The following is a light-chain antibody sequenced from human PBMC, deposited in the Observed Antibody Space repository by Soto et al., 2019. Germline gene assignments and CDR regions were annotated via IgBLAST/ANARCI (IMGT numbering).Light chain of an antibody. CDR3: QQYNNRPFT. J-gene: IGKJ3*01. CDR2: GAS. CDR1: HSVSSN. V-gene: IGKV3-15*01. Sequence: EIVMTQSPATLSVSLGERATLSCRASHSVSSNLAWYQQKPGQAPRLLIYGASTRATGIPARISGSGSGTEFTLTISSLQSEDFAVYYCQQYNNRPFTFGPGTKVDIK.